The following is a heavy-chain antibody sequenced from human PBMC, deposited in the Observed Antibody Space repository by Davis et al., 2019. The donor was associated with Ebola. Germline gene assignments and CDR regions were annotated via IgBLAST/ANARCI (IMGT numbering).Heavy chain of an antibody. J-gene: IGHJ4*02. D-gene: IGHD5-12*01. CDR3: AHVDIVATRSEPFDY. Sequence: SGPTLVKPTQTLTLTCTFSGFSLSTSGVGVGWIRQPPGKALEWLALIYWDDDKRYSPSLKSRLTITKDTSKNQVVLTMTNMDPVDTATYYCAHVDIVATRSEPFDYWGQGTLVTVSS. V-gene: IGHV2-5*02. CDR1: GFSLSTSGVG. CDR2: IYWDDDK.